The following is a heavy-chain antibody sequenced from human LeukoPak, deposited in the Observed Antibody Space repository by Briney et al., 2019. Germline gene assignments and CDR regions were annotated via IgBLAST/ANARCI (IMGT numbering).Heavy chain of an antibody. CDR3: MSTVEFAP. D-gene: IGHD2-2*01. V-gene: IGHV3-9*01. Sequence: GRSLRLSCAASGFTFDDYAMHWVRQAPGKGLEWVSGISWNSGSIGYADSVKGRFTISRDNAKNSLYLQMNSLRAEDTALYYCMSTVEFAPWGQGPLVTVSS. J-gene: IGHJ5*02. CDR2: ISWNSGSI. CDR1: GFTFDDYA.